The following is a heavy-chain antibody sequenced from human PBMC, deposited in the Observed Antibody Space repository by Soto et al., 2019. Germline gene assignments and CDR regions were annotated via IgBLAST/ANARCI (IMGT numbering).Heavy chain of an antibody. V-gene: IGHV1-69*13. CDR1: GGTFSSYA. CDR2: IIPIFGTA. J-gene: IGHJ6*02. D-gene: IGHD3-16*01. Sequence: SVKVSCKASGGTFSSYAISWVRQAPGQGLEWMGGIIPIFGTANYAQKFQGRVTITADESTSTAYMELSSLRSEDTAVYYCARMITFGGVTERDYGMDVWGQGTTVTVSS. CDR3: ARMITFGGVTERDYGMDV.